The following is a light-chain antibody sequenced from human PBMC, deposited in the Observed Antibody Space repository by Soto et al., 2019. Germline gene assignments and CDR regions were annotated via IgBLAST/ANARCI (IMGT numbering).Light chain of an antibody. Sequence: EIVLTQSPGTLSLSPGERATLSCRASQSVRNNYLAWYQQKPGQAPRLLIYGASNRATGIPDRFSGSGSGTDFTLTISRLEPEDFAVYYCQQYGSSPWTFGQGTKVDIK. V-gene: IGKV3-20*01. J-gene: IGKJ1*01. CDR1: QSVRNNY. CDR3: QQYGSSPWT. CDR2: GAS.